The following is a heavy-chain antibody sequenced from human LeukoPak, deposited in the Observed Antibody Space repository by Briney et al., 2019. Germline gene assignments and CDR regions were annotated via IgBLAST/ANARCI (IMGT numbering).Heavy chain of an antibody. CDR1: GYTFTGYY. V-gene: IGHV1-69*06. CDR3: VMGYYSNYYYYYMDV. J-gene: IGHJ6*03. CDR2: IIPIFGTT. Sequence: ASVKVSCKASGYTFTGYYMHWVRQAPGQGLEWMGGIIPIFGTTNYAQKFQGRVTITADKSTSTAYMELSSLRSEDTAMYYCVMGYYSNYYYYYMDVWGRGTTVTVSS. D-gene: IGHD6-13*01.